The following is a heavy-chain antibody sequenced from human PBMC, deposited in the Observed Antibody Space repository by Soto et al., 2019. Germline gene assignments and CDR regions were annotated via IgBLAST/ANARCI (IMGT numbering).Heavy chain of an antibody. J-gene: IGHJ4*02. Sequence: QVQLVESGGGVVQPGRSLRLSCAASGFTFTNYGMHWVRQAPGKGLEWVAVIWYDGSNKYYADSVKGRFTISKDNSQHTLYLQMNNLRAEDTAMYYCTRDPYGGSRYYFDSWGQGTLVTVSS. CDR3: TRDPYGGSRYYFDS. V-gene: IGHV3-33*01. D-gene: IGHD1-26*01. CDR1: GFTFTNYG. CDR2: IWYDGSNK.